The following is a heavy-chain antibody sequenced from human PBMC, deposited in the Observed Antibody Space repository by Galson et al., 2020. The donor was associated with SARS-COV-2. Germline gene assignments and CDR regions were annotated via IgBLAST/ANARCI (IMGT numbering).Heavy chain of an antibody. CDR3: AKDSQWVRTGDFFLPFYYYFGMDV. Sequence: QAGGSLRLSCAASGFNFSTFGLHWVRQAPGKGLEWVALISLDGSRKYYADSMKGRFRISRDNSRNTLFLQMNSLKTEDSAIYYCAKDSQWVRTGDFFLPFYYYFGMDVWGQGAAVAVS. V-gene: IGHV3-30*18. D-gene: IGHD7-27*01. J-gene: IGHJ6*02. CDR2: ISLDGSRK. CDR1: GFNFSTFG.